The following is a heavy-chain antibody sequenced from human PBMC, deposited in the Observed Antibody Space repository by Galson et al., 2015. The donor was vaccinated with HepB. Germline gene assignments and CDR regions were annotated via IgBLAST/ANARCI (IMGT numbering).Heavy chain of an antibody. Sequence: SLRLSCAASGFTFSSYGMHWVRQAPGKGLEWVAVISYDGSNKYYADSVKGRFTISRDNSKNTLYLQMNSLRAEDTAVYYCAKDGGIAVAGTCYGMDVWGQGTTVTVSS. CDR3: AKDGGIAVAGTCYGMDV. V-gene: IGHV3-30*18. D-gene: IGHD6-19*01. CDR1: GFTFSSYG. J-gene: IGHJ6*02. CDR2: ISYDGSNK.